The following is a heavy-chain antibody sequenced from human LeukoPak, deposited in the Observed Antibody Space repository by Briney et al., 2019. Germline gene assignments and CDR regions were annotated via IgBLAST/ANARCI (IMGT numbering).Heavy chain of an antibody. J-gene: IGHJ4*02. V-gene: IGHV3-23*01. Sequence: GGSLRLSCAASGFTFSSYAMSWVRQAPGKGLEWVSFISGSGDSTYYADSVKGRFTISRDNSKNTLYLQMNSLRAEDTAVYYCARVIPDWLLFDYWGQGTLVTVSS. CDR1: GFTFSSYA. D-gene: IGHD3-9*01. CDR3: ARVIPDWLLFDY. CDR2: ISGSGDST.